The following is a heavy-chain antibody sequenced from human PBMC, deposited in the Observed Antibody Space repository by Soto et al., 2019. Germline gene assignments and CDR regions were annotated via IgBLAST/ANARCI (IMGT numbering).Heavy chain of an antibody. CDR3: AKKMDESHDGRDYFDY. CDR1: GLTFSSYA. J-gene: IGHJ4*02. Sequence: EVQLLESGGGLVQPGGSLRLSCAASGLTFSSYAMNWVRQAPGKGLEWVSAICGGGNCAFYADSVKGRFTISRDNSRNPLYLQMNSLGADDTAVYYCAKKMDESHDGRDYFDYWGQGTLVTVSS. D-gene: IGHD2-2*03. V-gene: IGHV3-23*01. CDR2: ICGGGNCA.